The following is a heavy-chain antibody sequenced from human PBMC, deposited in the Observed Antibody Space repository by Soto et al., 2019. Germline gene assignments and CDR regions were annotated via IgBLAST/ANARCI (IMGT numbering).Heavy chain of an antibody. J-gene: IGHJ4*02. CDR3: ARDYDSSGYPRYYFDY. Sequence: DSVKGRFTISRDNSKNTLYLQMNSLRAEDTAVYYCARDYDSSGYPRYYFDYWVQGTMVTVSS. D-gene: IGHD3-22*01. V-gene: IGHV3-30*07.